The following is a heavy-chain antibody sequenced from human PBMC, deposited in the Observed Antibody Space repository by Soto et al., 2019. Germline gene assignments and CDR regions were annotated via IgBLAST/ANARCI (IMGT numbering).Heavy chain of an antibody. Sequence: PVGSLRLSCAASGFTFSSYGMHWVRQAPGKGLEWVAVIWYDGSNKYYADSVKGRFTISRDNSKNTLYLQMNSLRAEDTAVYYCAREIANSGYDLEYWFDPWGQGTLVTVSS. V-gene: IGHV3-33*01. CDR1: GFTFSSYG. J-gene: IGHJ5*02. CDR2: IWYDGSNK. D-gene: IGHD5-12*01. CDR3: AREIANSGYDLEYWFDP.